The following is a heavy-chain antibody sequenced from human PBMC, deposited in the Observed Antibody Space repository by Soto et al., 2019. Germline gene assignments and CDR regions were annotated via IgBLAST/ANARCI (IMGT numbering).Heavy chain of an antibody. CDR3: ASDLVGASDSYGLDV. CDR2: IWHDGNNK. D-gene: IGHD1-26*01. CDR1: GFTFSNYG. J-gene: IGHJ6*02. V-gene: IGHV3-33*01. Sequence: GGSLRLSCAASGFTFSNYGMHWVRQAPGKGLEWVAIIWHDGNNKYYADSARGRFIISRDNSKNRLYLQMNSLRAEDTAVYYCASDLVGASDSYGLDVWGQGTPVTVSS.